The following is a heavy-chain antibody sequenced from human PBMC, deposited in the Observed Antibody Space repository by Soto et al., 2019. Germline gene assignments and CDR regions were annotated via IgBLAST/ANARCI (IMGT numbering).Heavy chain of an antibody. D-gene: IGHD7-27*01. CDR3: GKGNSKWGTGDAFDI. J-gene: IGHJ3*02. V-gene: IGHV3-30*18. CDR1: GFTFSSYG. Sequence: QVQLVESGGGVVQPGRSLRLSCAASGFTFSSYGMHWVRQAPGKGLEWVAVISYDGSNKYYADSVKGRFTISRDNSKNTLFLQMTSLRAEDTAVYYCGKGNSKWGTGDAFDIWGQGTMVTVSS. CDR2: ISYDGSNK.